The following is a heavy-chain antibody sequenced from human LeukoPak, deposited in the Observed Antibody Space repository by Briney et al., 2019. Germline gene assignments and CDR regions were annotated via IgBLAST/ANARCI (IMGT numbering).Heavy chain of an antibody. D-gene: IGHD3-16*02. CDR2: IYYSRST. Sequence: SETLSLTCTVAGGSISSSSYYWGWIRQPPGKGLEWIGSIYYSRSTYYNPSLMIRVTISVDTSKNQFSLKLSSVTATDTAVYYCARFDRGGDYFDYWGQGTLVTVFS. V-gene: IGHV4-39*01. CDR1: GGSISSSSYY. CDR3: ARFDRGGDYFDY. J-gene: IGHJ4*02.